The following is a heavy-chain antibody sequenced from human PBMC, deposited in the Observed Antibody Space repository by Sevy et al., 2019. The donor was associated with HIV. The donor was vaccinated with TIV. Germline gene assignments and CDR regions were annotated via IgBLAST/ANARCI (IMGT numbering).Heavy chain of an antibody. D-gene: IGHD3-9*01. Sequence: SETLSLTCSVSAMSFSSANDYWTWIRQPPGKGLEWIGQVFYFGSTNYNPSLKSRVTISLDTSKRQFSLKMTSVTAADTAVYYCGRDQYYDVLTGLYAIDVWGQGTTVTVSS. CDR1: AMSFSSANDY. J-gene: IGHJ6*02. CDR3: GRDQYYDVLTGLYAIDV. CDR2: VFYFGST. V-gene: IGHV4-61*01.